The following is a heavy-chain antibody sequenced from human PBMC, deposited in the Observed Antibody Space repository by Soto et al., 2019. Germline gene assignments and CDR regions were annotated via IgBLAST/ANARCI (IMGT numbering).Heavy chain of an antibody. V-gene: IGHV3-74*01. D-gene: IGHD6-19*01. J-gene: IGHJ4*02. CDR1: GFTFSSYW. Sequence: VGSLRLSCAASGFTFSSYWMHWVRQAPGKGLVWVSRINSDGISTSYADSVKGRFTISRDNAKNTLYLQMNSLRADDTAVYYCAIAVAGTVFDYWGQGTLVTVSS. CDR3: AIAVAGTVFDY. CDR2: INSDGIST.